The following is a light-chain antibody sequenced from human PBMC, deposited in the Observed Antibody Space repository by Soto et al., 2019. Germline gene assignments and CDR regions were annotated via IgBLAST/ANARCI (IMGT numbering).Light chain of an antibody. Sequence: EIVVTQSPATLSLSPGERATLSCRATQSVGSYLAWYQQKPGQAPRLLIYDASIRATGIPARFSGSGSGTDFTLTISRLEPEDFAVYYCQQRSNWTFGQGTKVEIK. CDR1: QSVGSY. CDR2: DAS. J-gene: IGKJ1*01. CDR3: QQRSNWT. V-gene: IGKV3-11*01.